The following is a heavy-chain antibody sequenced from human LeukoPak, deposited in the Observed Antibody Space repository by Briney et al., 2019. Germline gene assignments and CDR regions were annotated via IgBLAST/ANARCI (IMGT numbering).Heavy chain of an antibody. V-gene: IGHV4-59*12. D-gene: IGHD1-26*01. J-gene: IGHJ4*02. Sequence: SETLSLTCTVSGGSIGIYCASWIRQPPGKGLEWIGCIYSSGSTNYNSSLKSRVTISVDMSKNQFSLNLNSVTAADTAVYYCAIEMTTTDIDYWGQGTLVTVSS. CDR2: IYSSGST. CDR3: AIEMTTTDIDY. CDR1: GGSIGIYC.